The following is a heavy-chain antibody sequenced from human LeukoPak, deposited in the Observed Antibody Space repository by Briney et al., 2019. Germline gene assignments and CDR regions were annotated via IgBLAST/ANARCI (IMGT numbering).Heavy chain of an antibody. CDR3: ARVLIKELSGLKTGFDY. CDR2: IIPIFGTA. D-gene: IGHD3-9*01. CDR1: GGTFSSYA. J-gene: IGHJ4*02. Sequence: SVKVSCKASGGTFSSYAISWVRQAPGQGLEWMGGIIPIFGTANYAQKFQGRVTITADESTSTAYMELSSLRSEDTAVYYCARVLIKELSGLKTGFDYWGQGTLATVSS. V-gene: IGHV1-69*13.